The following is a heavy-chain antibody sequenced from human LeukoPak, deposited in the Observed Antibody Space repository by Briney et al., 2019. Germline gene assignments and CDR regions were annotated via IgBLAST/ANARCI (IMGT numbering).Heavy chain of an antibody. CDR1: AGSIISYY. J-gene: IGHJ4*02. Sequence: SETLSLTCSVSAGSIISYYWSWIRQPPGKGLEWIGYIYYSGSTKYNPSLKNGVTISLDTSKNQFSLRLSSVTAADTAVYYCARLAPYPGVWASDYWGQGTLVTVSS. V-gene: IGHV4-59*08. D-gene: IGHD1-26*01. CDR2: IYYSGST. CDR3: ARLAPYPGVWASDY.